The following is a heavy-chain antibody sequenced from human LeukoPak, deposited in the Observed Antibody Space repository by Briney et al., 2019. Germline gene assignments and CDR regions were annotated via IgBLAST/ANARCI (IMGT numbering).Heavy chain of an antibody. J-gene: IGHJ4*02. CDR2: ISSSGSTI. Sequence: PGGSLRLSCAASGFTFSSYEMNWVRQAPGKGLEWVSYISSSGSTIYYADSVKGRFTISRDNAKNSLYLQMNSLRAEDTAVYYCARDREYSGYDGHQGTQTHDYWGQGTLVTVSS. CDR1: GFTFSSYE. V-gene: IGHV3-48*03. D-gene: IGHD5-12*01. CDR3: ARDREYSGYDGHQGTQTHDY.